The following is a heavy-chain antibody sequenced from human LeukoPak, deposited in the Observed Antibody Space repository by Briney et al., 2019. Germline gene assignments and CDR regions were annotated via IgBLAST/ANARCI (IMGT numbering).Heavy chain of an antibody. Sequence: SGGSLRLSCAASGFTFSSYGMHWVRQAPGKGLEWVAFIRYDGSNKYYADSVKGRFTISRDNSKNTLYLQMNSLRAEDTAVYYCATTRGVFNPFDYWGQGTLVTVSS. V-gene: IGHV3-30*02. CDR1: GFTFSSYG. D-gene: IGHD3-10*01. CDR2: IRYDGSNK. CDR3: ATTRGVFNPFDY. J-gene: IGHJ4*02.